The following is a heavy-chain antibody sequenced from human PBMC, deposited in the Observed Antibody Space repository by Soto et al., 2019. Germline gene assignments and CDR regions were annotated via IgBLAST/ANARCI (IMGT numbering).Heavy chain of an antibody. V-gene: IGHV3-21*01. CDR2: ISSSSSYI. D-gene: IGHD3-16*02. CDR3: AREAGYDYVWGSYRYVDY. CDR1: GFTFSSYS. Sequence: EVQLVESGGGLVKPGGSLRLSCAASGFTFSSYSMNWVRQAPGKGLEWVSSISSSSSYIYYADSVKGRFTISRDNAKNSLYLQMNSLRAEDTAVYYCAREAGYDYVWGSYRYVDYWGQGTLVTVSS. J-gene: IGHJ4*02.